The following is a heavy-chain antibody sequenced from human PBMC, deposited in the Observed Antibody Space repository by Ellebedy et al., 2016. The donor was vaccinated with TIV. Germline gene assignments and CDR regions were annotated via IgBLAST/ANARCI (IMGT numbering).Heavy chain of an antibody. CDR1: GFTFSNYW. CDR3: ARVYCSGATCLAAFDI. CDR2: IGSDGIGT. Sequence: GESLKISCAASGFTFSNYWMHWVRQVPGEGLVWVSRIGSDGIGTSYADSVKGRFTISRDNAKNTLFLQMNSLRAEDTALYYCARVYCSGATCLAAFDIWGQGTMVTVSS. D-gene: IGHD2-15*01. V-gene: IGHV3-74*01. J-gene: IGHJ3*02.